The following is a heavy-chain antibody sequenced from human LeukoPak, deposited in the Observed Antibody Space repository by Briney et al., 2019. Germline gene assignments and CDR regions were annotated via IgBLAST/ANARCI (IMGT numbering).Heavy chain of an antibody. J-gene: IGHJ6*04. V-gene: IGHV3-73*01. Sequence: GGSLRLSCAASGFVFSGSVMHWVRQASGKGLEWVGRIRDKVNNYATTYAASVKGRFTISRDDSKNTVYLQMNSLKTEDTAVYYCTSLGRYCSGDSCYDYYYGVDVWGKGTTVTVSS. CDR1: GFVFSGSV. D-gene: IGHD2-15*01. CDR2: IRDKVNNYAT. CDR3: TSLGRYCSGDSCYDYYYGVDV.